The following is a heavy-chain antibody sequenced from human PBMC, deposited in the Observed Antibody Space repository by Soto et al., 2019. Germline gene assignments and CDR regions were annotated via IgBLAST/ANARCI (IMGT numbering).Heavy chain of an antibody. J-gene: IGHJ5*02. Sequence: GGSLRLSCAASGFTFSSYAMHWVRQAPGKGLEWVAVISYDGSNKYYADSVKGRFTISRDNSKNTLYLQMNSLRAEDTAVYYCARDRSHSSSGFDPWGQGTLVTVSS. CDR2: ISYDGSNK. D-gene: IGHD6-13*01. CDR3: ARDRSHSSSGFDP. V-gene: IGHV3-30-3*01. CDR1: GFTFSSYA.